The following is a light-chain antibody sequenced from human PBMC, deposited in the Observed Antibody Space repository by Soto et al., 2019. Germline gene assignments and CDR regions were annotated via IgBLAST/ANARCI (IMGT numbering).Light chain of an antibody. V-gene: IGLV2-14*01. Sequence: HSVLNPAASVSGVPWAWLTIFFTGNNRDFGGYNYVSWYQQHPGKAPKLMIYDVSNRPSGVSNRFSGSKSGNTASLTISGLQAEDEADYYCSSYTSSSTPYVFGTGTKVTVL. CDR2: DVS. CDR1: NRDFGGYNY. CDR3: SSYTSSSTPYV. J-gene: IGLJ1*01.